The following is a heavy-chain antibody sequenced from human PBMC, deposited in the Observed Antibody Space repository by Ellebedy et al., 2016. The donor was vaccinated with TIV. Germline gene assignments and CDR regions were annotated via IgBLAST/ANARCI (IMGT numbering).Heavy chain of an antibody. V-gene: IGHV3-23*01. J-gene: IGHJ6*02. CDR2: IRGSGGST. Sequence: GESLKISCAASGFSFSNYDMSWVRQAPGKGLEWVSAIRGSGGSTFYADSVKGRFTISRDNSKNTLYLQMNSLRAEDTAVYYCAKDPRVVREYYGMDDWGQGTTVTVSS. D-gene: IGHD3-16*02. CDR1: GFSFSNYD. CDR3: AKDPRVVREYYGMDD.